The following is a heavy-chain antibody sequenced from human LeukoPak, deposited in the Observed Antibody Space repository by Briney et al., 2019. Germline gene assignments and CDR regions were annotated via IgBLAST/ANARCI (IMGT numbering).Heavy chain of an antibody. J-gene: IGHJ4*02. CDR2: IYYSGST. CDR1: GGSISSSSFH. Sequence: PSETLSLTCTVSGGSISSSSFHWGWIRQPPGKGLEWIGSIYYSGSTYYNPSLKGRVTISVDTSKNQFSLRLSSVTAADTAVYYCARRYYGSSSFDYWGQGTLVTVSS. D-gene: IGHD3-10*01. V-gene: IGHV4-39*01. CDR3: ARRYYGSSSFDY.